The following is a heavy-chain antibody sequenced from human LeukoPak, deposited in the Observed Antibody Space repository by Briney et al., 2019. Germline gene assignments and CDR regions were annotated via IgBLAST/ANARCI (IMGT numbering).Heavy chain of an antibody. Sequence: GGSLRLSCAASGFTFGPYTMNWVRQAPGKGLEWVSAISGSGGSTYYADSVKGRFTISRDNSKNTLYLQMNSLRAEDTAVYYCAKVKVTIFGVVDPLDYWGQGTLVTVSS. J-gene: IGHJ4*02. D-gene: IGHD3-3*01. CDR3: AKVKVTIFGVVDPLDY. CDR1: GFTFGPYT. CDR2: ISGSGGST. V-gene: IGHV3-23*01.